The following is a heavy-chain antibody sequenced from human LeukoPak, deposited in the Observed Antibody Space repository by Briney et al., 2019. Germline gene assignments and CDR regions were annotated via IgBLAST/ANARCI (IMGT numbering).Heavy chain of an antibody. CDR3: ARDIQLSDY. J-gene: IGHJ4*02. CDR2: ISGSGGST. V-gene: IGHV3-23*01. D-gene: IGHD5-18*01. CDR1: GFTFSSYA. Sequence: GGSLRLSCAASGFTFSSYAMGWVRQAPGKGLEWVSAISGSGGSTYYADSVKGRFTISRDNAKNSLYLQMNSLRAEDTAVYYCARDIQLSDYWGQGTLVTVSS.